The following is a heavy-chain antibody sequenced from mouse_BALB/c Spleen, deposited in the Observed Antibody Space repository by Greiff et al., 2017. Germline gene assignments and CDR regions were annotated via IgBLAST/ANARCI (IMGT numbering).Heavy chain of an antibody. CDR2: IWGDGST. CDR1: GFSLTGYG. V-gene: IGHV2-6-7*01. J-gene: IGHJ4*01. Sequence: VKLMESGPGLVAPSQSLSITCTVSGFSLTGYGVNWVRQPPGKGLEWLGMIWGDGSTDYNSALKSRLSISKDNSKSQVFLKTNSLQTDDTARYYCARDTPTGDYAMDYWGQGTSVTVSS. D-gene: IGHD4-1*02. CDR3: ARDTPTGDYAMDY.